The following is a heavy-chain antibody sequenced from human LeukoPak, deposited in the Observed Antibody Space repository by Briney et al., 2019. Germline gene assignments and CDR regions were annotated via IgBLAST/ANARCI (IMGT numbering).Heavy chain of an antibody. V-gene: IGHV4-59*01. J-gene: IGHJ4*02. Sequence: PSETLSLTCTVSGGSISSNSWSWIRQPPGKKLEWIGYIINSGGGSTNYNPSLKSRVTISADTSKSQLFLKMDSVTTADTAVYYCVKEKGDGWSPPEYWGQGILVTVSS. CDR1: GGSISSNS. D-gene: IGHD5-24*01. CDR3: VKEKGDGWSPPEY. CDR2: IINSGGGST.